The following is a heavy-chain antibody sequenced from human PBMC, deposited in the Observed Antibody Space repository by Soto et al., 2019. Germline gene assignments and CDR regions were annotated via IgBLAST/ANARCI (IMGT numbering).Heavy chain of an antibody. V-gene: IGHV2-5*02. CDR3: AHAGDYDLLTFDH. D-gene: IGHD4-17*01. CDR1: GFSLSTYHMG. CDR2: IYWDDDK. Sequence: QITLKESGPTLVRPAQTLTLTCDFSGFSLSTYHMGVAWIRQPPGKALEWLALIYWDDDKRYSPSLKDRLAISKDTSSNQVVLTITNMEPGDTDTYFCAHAGDYDLLTFDHWGPGTLVTVYS. J-gene: IGHJ4*02.